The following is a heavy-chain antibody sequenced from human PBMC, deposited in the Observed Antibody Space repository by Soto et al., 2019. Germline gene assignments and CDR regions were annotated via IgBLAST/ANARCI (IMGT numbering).Heavy chain of an antibody. CDR3: AIRTTKGHYYYGMHV. CDR1: GYSFNSYW. Sequence: PGESLKISCKGSGYSFNSYWIGRVRQMPGKGLEWMGIIYPGDSDTRYSPSFQGQVTISADKSISTAYLQWSSLKASDTAMYYCAIRTTKGHYYYGMHVWDKGTT. J-gene: IGHJ6*04. D-gene: IGHD3-3*01. V-gene: IGHV5-51*01. CDR2: IYPGDSDT.